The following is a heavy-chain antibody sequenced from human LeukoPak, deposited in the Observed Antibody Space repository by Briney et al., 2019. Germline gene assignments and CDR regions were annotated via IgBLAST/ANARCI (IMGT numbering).Heavy chain of an antibody. J-gene: IGHJ4*02. Sequence: PGGSLRLSCAASGFTFSSYSMNWVRQAPGKGLEWVSYISSSSSTIYYADSVKGRFTISRDNAKNSLYLQMNSLRAEDTAVYYCARDLRVSEFYDSSGRTRDWGQGTLVTVSS. CDR2: ISSSSSTI. V-gene: IGHV3-48*01. CDR3: ARDLRVSEFYDSSGRTRD. CDR1: GFTFSSYS. D-gene: IGHD3-22*01.